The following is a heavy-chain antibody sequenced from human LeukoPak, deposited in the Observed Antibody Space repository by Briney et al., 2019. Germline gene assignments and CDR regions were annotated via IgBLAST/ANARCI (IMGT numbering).Heavy chain of an antibody. CDR1: GYSFATYW. CDR2: FDPTDSYT. Sequence: GESLKISCKASGYSFATYWISWVRQTPGQGLEWMGKFDPTDSYTTYGPSFQGHVTISADKSISTAHLQWNSLKASDTAMYYCARHDPNARLKLDHWGQGTLVTVSS. J-gene: IGHJ4*02. CDR3: ARHDPNARLKLDH. D-gene: IGHD3-3*01. V-gene: IGHV5-10-1*01.